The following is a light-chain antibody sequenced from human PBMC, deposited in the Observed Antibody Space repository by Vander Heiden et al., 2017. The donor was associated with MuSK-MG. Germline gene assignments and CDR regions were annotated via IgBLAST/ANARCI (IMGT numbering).Light chain of an antibody. J-gene: IGKJ1*01. CDR1: QSVSSDF. CDR3: QQYGRSPAT. CDR2: GSS. V-gene: IGKV3-20*01. Sequence: EIVLTQSPGALSLSPGEGATLSCRASQSVSSDFLAWYQQKAGRAPRLLIYGSSSRATGIPDRFSGSGSGTDFTLTISRLEPEDFAVYYCQQYGRSPATFGQGTKVEIK.